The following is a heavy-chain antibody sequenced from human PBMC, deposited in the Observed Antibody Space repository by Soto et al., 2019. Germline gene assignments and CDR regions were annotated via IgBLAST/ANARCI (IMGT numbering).Heavy chain of an antibody. CDR1: GFTFSSYS. V-gene: IGHV3-30-3*01. CDR3: ARDGTGTTPAGWFDP. J-gene: IGHJ5*02. Sequence: PGGSLRLSCAASGFTFSSYSIHWVSQAPGNGLEWVAVISYDGSNKYYADSVKGRFTISRDNSKNTLYLQMNSLRAEGTAVYYCARDGTGTTPAGWFDPWGQGTLVTVSS. CDR2: ISYDGSNK. D-gene: IGHD1-7*01.